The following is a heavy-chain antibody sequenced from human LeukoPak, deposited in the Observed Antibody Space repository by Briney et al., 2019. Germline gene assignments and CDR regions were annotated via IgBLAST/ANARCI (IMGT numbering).Heavy chain of an antibody. CDR1: GVSISSSNSY. Sequence: PSETLSLTCTVSGVSISSSNSYWGWIRQPPGKGLEWIGSIYYSGSTYYNPSLKSRVTISVDTSKNQFSLKLSSVTAADTAVYYCARVRSSSSYDAFDIWGQGTMVTVSS. V-gene: IGHV4-39*07. D-gene: IGHD6-6*01. J-gene: IGHJ3*02. CDR2: IYYSGST. CDR3: ARVRSSSSYDAFDI.